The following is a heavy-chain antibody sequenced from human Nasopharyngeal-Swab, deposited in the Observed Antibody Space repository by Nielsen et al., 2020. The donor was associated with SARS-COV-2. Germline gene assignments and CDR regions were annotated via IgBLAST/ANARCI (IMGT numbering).Heavy chain of an antibody. CDR1: RSAFRSYA. CDR3: ARDGGYCGGDCYRAFDY. CDR2: ISYDGSTQ. Sequence: GESLKISCAASRSAFRSYAMHWVRQSPGKGLEWVTVISYDGSTQYYADSVKGRFSISRDNSKNTVYLQMNSLRPEDTAVDYCARDGGYCGGDCYRAFDYWGQGSLVTVSS. J-gene: IGHJ4*02. D-gene: IGHD2-21*02. V-gene: IGHV3-30-3*01.